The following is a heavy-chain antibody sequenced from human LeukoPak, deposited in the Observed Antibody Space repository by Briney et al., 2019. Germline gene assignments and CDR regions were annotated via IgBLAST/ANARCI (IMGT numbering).Heavy chain of an antibody. Sequence: SETLSLTCAVYGGSFSGYYWSWIRQPPGKGLEWIGEINHSGSTNYNPSLKSRVTISVDTSKNQFSLKLSSVTAADTAVYYCARGRFKSSIAARPMGYYGMDLWGQGTTVTVSS. D-gene: IGHD6-6*01. J-gene: IGHJ6*02. CDR1: GGSFSGYY. CDR2: INHSGST. V-gene: IGHV4-34*01. CDR3: ARGRFKSSIAARPMGYYGMDL.